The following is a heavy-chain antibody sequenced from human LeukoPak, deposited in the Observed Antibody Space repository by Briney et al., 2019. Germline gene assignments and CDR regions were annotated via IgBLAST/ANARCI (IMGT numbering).Heavy chain of an antibody. CDR3: AIQQQRGRVGHY. CDR2: INAGDDNT. J-gene: IGHJ4*02. D-gene: IGHD6-13*01. CDR1: GYGVTNYS. V-gene: IGHV1-3*01. Sequence: ASVTVSCKGSGYGVTNYSIHWVRQRPAQGLGWMGWINAGDDNTKYSQKFQGRVTITRDTSASTAYIDLSSLRSEDTAVYYCAIQQQRGRVGHYWGQGTLVTVSS.